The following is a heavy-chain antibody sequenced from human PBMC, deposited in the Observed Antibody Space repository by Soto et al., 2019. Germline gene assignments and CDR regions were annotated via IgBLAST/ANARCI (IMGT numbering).Heavy chain of an antibody. Sequence: QVQLVESGGGLVKPGGSLRLSCAPSGFTFSDYYMSWIRQAPGKGLEWLSYISASGRDTNYADSVKGRFTVSRDNALNSLYLLMNSLRAEDTALYYCARYSFGYVDSWGQGTLVTVSS. V-gene: IGHV3-11*05. D-gene: IGHD5-18*01. CDR2: ISASGRDT. J-gene: IGHJ5*01. CDR3: ARYSFGYVDS. CDR1: GFTFSDYY.